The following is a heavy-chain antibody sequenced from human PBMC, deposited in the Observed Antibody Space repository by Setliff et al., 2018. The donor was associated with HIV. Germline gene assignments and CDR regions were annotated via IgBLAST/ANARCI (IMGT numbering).Heavy chain of an antibody. D-gene: IGHD5-12*01. CDR1: GYSISSGCY. V-gene: IGHV4-38-2*01. CDR3: ARQPLYNDYDWRSYYFDY. J-gene: IGHJ4*02. Sequence: PSETLSLTCAVSGYSISSGCYWGWIRQPPGKRLEWIGSMYHTGSTYYSPSLNSRFTISVDTSKNQFSLKLRSVTAADTAVYYCARQPLYNDYDWRSYYFDYWGQGSLVTVSS. CDR2: MYHTGST.